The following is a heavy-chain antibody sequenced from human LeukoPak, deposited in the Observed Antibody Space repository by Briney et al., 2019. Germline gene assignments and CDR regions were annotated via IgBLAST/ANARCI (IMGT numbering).Heavy chain of an antibody. CDR3: ARSSYSGYDLRPDAFDI. Sequence: ASVKVSCKASGGTFSSSYAINWVRQAPGQGLEWMGGIIPIFGTANYAQKFQGRVTITADKSTSTAYMELSSLRSEDTAVYYCARSSYSGYDLRPDAFDIWGQGTMVTVSS. D-gene: IGHD5-12*01. V-gene: IGHV1-69*06. CDR2: IIPIFGTA. J-gene: IGHJ3*02. CDR1: GGTFSSSYA.